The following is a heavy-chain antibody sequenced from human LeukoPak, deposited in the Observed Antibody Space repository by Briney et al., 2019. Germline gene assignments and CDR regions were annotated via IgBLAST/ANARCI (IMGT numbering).Heavy chain of an antibody. J-gene: IGHJ4*02. V-gene: IGHV4-38-2*02. CDR1: GYSISSGYY. Sequence: SETLSLTCTVSGYSISSGYYWGWIRQPPGKGLEWIESMYHSGSTYYNPSLKSRVTIPVDTSKNQFSLKLSSVTAADTAVCYCARGRVVGATTVGYWGQGTLVTVSS. CDR2: MYHSGST. D-gene: IGHD1-26*01. CDR3: ARGRVVGATTVGY.